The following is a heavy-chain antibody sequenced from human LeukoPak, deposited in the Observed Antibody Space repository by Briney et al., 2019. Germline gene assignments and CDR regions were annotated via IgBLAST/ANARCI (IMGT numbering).Heavy chain of an antibody. V-gene: IGHV4-39*07. CDR1: GGSISSSSYY. CDR2: IYYSGST. Sequence: SETLSLTCTVSGGSISSSSYYWGWIRQPPGKGLEWVGSIYYSGSTYYNPSLKSRVTISVDTSKNQFSLKLSSVTAADTAVYYCARAPMVWSGYYHLDPWGQGTLVTVSS. D-gene: IGHD3-3*01. J-gene: IGHJ5*02. CDR3: ARAPMVWSGYYHLDP.